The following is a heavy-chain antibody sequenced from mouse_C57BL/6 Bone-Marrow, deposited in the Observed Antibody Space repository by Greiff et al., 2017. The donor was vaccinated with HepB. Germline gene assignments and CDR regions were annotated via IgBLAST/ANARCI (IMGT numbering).Heavy chain of an antibody. CDR1: GFTFSSYT. J-gene: IGHJ1*03. Sequence: EVKLMESGEGLVKPGGSLKLSCAASGFTFSSYTMSWVRQTPEKRLVCVAYISSGGDYIYYADTVKGRFTISRDNARNTLYLQMSSLKSEDTAMYYCTKVLGAFDVWGTGTTVTVSS. CDR3: TKVLGAFDV. V-gene: IGHV5-9-1*02. CDR2: ISSGGDYI. D-gene: IGHD1-3*01.